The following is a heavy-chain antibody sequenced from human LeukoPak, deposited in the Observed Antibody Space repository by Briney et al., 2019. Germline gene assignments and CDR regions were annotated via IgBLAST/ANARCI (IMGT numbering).Heavy chain of an antibody. CDR1: GFTFSSYW. J-gene: IGHJ4*02. V-gene: IGHV3-7*01. CDR3: ARVLGGSYFGAHY. CDR2: IKQDGSEK. Sequence: GGSLRLSCAASGFTFSSYWMSWVRQAPGKGLEWVANIKQDGSEKYYVDSVKGRFTISRDNAKNSLYLQMNSLRAEDTAVYYCARVLGGSYFGAHYWGQGTLVTVSS. D-gene: IGHD1-26*01.